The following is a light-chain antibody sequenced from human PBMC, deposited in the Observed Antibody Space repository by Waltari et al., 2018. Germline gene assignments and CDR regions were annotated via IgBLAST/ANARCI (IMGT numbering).Light chain of an antibody. CDR2: GAS. CDR3: QQYGSSPTT. CDR1: QSVISRY. Sequence: ESVLTQSPGTLSLSPGERATLPCRASQSVISRYLAWYQQRPGQAPRLLIYGASTRATGIPDRFSGSGSGTDFTLTISRLEPEDSAVYYCQQYGSSPTTFGGGTKVEIK. J-gene: IGKJ4*01. V-gene: IGKV3-20*01.